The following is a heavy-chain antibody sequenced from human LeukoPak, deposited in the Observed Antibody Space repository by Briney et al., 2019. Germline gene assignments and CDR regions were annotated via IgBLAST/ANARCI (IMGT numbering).Heavy chain of an antibody. V-gene: IGHV4-34*01. D-gene: IGHD3-22*01. J-gene: IGHJ5*02. Sequence: PSETLSLTCAVYGGSFSGYYWSWIRQPPGKGLEWIGEINHSGGTNYNPSLKSRVTISVDTSKNQFSLKLSSVTAADTAVYYCARGRGLKIVVVITTHGWFDPWGQGTLVTVSS. CDR3: ARGRGLKIVVVITTHGWFDP. CDR1: GGSFSGYY. CDR2: INHSGGT.